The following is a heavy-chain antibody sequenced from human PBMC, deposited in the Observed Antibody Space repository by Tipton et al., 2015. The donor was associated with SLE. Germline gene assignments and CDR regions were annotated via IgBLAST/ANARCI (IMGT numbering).Heavy chain of an antibody. D-gene: IGHD5-12*01. V-gene: IGHV4-39*07. Sequence: TLSLTCTVSGGSISSSSYYWGWIRQPPGKGLEWIGSIYYSGSTNYNPSLKSRVTISVDTSKNQFSLKLSSVTAADTAVYYCARVSHTISAFDIWGQGTMVTVSS. CDR3: ARVSHTISAFDI. J-gene: IGHJ3*02. CDR1: GGSISSSSYY. CDR2: IYYSGST.